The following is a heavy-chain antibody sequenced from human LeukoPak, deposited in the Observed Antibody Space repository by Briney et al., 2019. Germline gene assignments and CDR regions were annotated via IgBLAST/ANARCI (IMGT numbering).Heavy chain of an antibody. Sequence: SETLSLTCIVSGGSMSSHYWSWIRQPAGKGLEWIGRIYTGGGTDYNPSLRSRVTMSVDTSKNELSLNLSSVSAADTAVYYCARWYNFFDYWGQGTLVTVSS. D-gene: IGHD1-14*01. CDR2: IYTGGGT. V-gene: IGHV4-4*07. CDR3: ARWYNFFDY. J-gene: IGHJ4*02. CDR1: GGSMSSHY.